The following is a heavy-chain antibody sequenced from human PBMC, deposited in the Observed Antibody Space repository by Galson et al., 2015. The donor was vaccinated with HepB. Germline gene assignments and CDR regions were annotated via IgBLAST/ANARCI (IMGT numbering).Heavy chain of an antibody. CDR3: AREAQRIAAGGTNWFDP. CDR2: INPSGGST. Sequence: SVKVSCKASGYTFTSYYMHWVRQAPGQGLEWMGIINPSGGSTSYAQKFQGRVTMTRDTSTSTVYMELSSLRSEDTAVYYCAREAQRIAAGGTNWFDPWGQGTLVTVSS. J-gene: IGHJ5*02. V-gene: IGHV1-46*03. CDR1: GYTFTSYY. D-gene: IGHD6-13*01.